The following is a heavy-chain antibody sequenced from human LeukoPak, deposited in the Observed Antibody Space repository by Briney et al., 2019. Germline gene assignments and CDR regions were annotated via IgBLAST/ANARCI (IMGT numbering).Heavy chain of an antibody. Sequence: SETLSLTCTVSGGSISSSSYYWGWIRQPPGKGLEWIGSIYYSGSTYYNPSLKSRVTMSVDTSKNQFSLRLSSVNAADTAVYYCARDILATSIAAPYYWGQGTLVTVSS. V-gene: IGHV4-39*07. J-gene: IGHJ4*02. CDR1: GGSISSSSYY. CDR2: IYYSGST. D-gene: IGHD6-13*01. CDR3: ARDILATSIAAPYY.